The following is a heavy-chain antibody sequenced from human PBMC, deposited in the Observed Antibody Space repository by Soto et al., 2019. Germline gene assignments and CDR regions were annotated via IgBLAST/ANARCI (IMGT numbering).Heavy chain of an antibody. CDR1: GLIFSDYH. J-gene: IGHJ6*04. Sequence: EVQLVESGGGLVQPGGSLRLSCAASGLIFSDYHMDWVRQAPGKGLEWVGRIRRKANSYTTEYAASVKGSFTISRDDSKNSLYLQMNSLKSEDTAVYYCAMLGGWSGGSSGMDVWGKGTTVTVSS. V-gene: IGHV3-72*01. D-gene: IGHD6-19*01. CDR3: AMLGGWSGGSSGMDV. CDR2: IRRKANSYTT.